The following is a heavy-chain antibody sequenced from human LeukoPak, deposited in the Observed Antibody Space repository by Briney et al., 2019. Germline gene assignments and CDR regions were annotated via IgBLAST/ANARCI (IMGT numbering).Heavy chain of an antibody. V-gene: IGHV1-18*01. CDR2: ISAYNGNT. D-gene: IGHD1-1*01. CDR1: GYTFTSYG. CDR3: ARGPATQGVRH. Sequence: GASVKVSCKASGYTFTSYGISWVRQAPGQGLEWMGWISAYNGNTNYAQKFQGRVTMTRDTSISTAYMELSRLRSDDTAVYYCARGPATQGVRHWGQGTLVTVSS. J-gene: IGHJ1*01.